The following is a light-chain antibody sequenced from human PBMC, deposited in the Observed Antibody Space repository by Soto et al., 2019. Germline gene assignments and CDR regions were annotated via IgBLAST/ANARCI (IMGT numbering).Light chain of an antibody. CDR3: QQYETFSGT. Sequence: DIQMTQSPSTLSASVGDRVTITCRASQSISNWLAWYQQKPGKAPNLLIYDASALPRGVPSRFSGSGSGTKFTLTIASLQPDDFATYYCQQYETFSGTFGPGTKVEI. J-gene: IGKJ1*01. V-gene: IGKV1-5*01. CDR1: QSISNW. CDR2: DAS.